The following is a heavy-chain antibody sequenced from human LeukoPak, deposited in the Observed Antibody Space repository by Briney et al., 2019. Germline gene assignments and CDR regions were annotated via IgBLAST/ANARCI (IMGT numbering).Heavy chain of an antibody. CDR2: INHSGST. D-gene: IGHD2-2*01. J-gene: IGHJ5*02. Sequence: SETLSLTCAVYGESFSGYYWSWIRQPPGKGLEWIGEINHSGSTNYNPSLKSRVTISVDTSKNQFSLKLSSVTAADTAVYYCATRKRSGCSSTSCLLNWFDPWGQGTLVTVSS. CDR1: GESFSGYY. CDR3: ATRKRSGCSSTSCLLNWFDP. V-gene: IGHV4-34*01.